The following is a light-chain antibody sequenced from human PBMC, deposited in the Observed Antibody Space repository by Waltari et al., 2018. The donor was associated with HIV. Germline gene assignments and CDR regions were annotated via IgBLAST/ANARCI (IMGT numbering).Light chain of an antibody. V-gene: IGKV3-20*01. J-gene: IGKJ1*01. CDR2: GAS. CDR3: QQYIGSPRT. CDR1: QSVSSSD. Sequence: EIVLTQSPGTLSLSLGERGTLSCRASQSVSSSDLVWYQQRPGQTPRLLIYGASNRATGIPDRFSGSGSGTDFTLTISRLEPEDFVVYYCQQYIGSPRTFGQGTKVELK.